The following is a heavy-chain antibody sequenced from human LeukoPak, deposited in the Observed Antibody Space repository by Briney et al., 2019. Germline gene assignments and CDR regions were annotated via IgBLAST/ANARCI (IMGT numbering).Heavy chain of an antibody. Sequence: GGSLRLSCAASGFTLSDYYMSWIRQAPGKGLEWVSYISSSGSSIYYADSVKGRFTISRDNARNSLYLQMNSLRAEDTAVYYCAREERRMRAYYYDSSGYNFQHWGQGTLVTVSS. CDR2: ISSSGSSI. CDR1: GFTLSDYY. D-gene: IGHD3-22*01. CDR3: AREERRMRAYYYDSSGYNFQH. J-gene: IGHJ1*01. V-gene: IGHV3-11*01.